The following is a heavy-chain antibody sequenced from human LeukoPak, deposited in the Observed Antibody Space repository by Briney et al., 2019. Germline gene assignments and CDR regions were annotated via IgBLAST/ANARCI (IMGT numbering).Heavy chain of an antibody. J-gene: IGHJ5*02. D-gene: IGHD2-2*01. CDR3: ARGGVVVPPVTFDP. Sequence: SETLSLTCTVSGGSISGYYWSWIRQPPGKGLEWIGYIYYSGSTNYNPSLKSRVTISLDTSKNQFSLKLSSMTAADTAVYYCARGGVVVPPVTFDPWGQGTLVTVSS. CDR2: IYYSGST. CDR1: GGSISGYY. V-gene: IGHV4-59*01.